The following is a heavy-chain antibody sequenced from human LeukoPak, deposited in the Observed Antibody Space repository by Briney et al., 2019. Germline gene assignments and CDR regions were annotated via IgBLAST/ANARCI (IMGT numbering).Heavy chain of an antibody. CDR3: ATTRTDFHFDC. D-gene: IGHD1-1*01. CDR2: INGDGSST. Sequence: QTGGSLRLSCAASGFTFSDHWMHWVRQAPGKGLVWVSRINGDGSSTTYADSVRGRFAISRDNAKNTVYLQVNSLRAEDTAVYYCATTRTDFHFDCWGQGTLVTVSS. CDR1: GFTFSDHW. J-gene: IGHJ4*02. V-gene: IGHV3-74*01.